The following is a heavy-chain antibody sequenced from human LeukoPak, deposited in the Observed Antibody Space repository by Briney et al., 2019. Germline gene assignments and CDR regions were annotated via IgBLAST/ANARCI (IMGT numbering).Heavy chain of an antibody. CDR2: ISSSGSTI. CDR1: GFTFSSYE. D-gene: IGHD2-15*01. CDR3: AKDRWEVVASGYGMDV. J-gene: IGHJ6*02. Sequence: GGSLRLSCAASGFTFSSYEMNWVRQAPGKGLEWVSYISSSGSTIYYADSVKGRFTISRDNSKNTLYLQMNSLRAEDTAVYYCAKDRWEVVASGYGMDVWGQGTTVTVSS. V-gene: IGHV3-48*03.